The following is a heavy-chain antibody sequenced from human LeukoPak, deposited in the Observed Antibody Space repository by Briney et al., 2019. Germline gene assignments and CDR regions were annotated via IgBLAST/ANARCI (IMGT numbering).Heavy chain of an antibody. CDR1: GGSFSGYY. Sequence: PSETLSLTCAVYGGSFSGYYWSWIRQPPGKGLEWIGSIYYSGSTYYNPSLKSRVTISVDTSKNQFSLKLSSVTAADTAVYYCARGIQGDGYMSWGQGTLVTVSS. J-gene: IGHJ4*02. V-gene: IGHV4-34*01. CDR3: ARGIQGDGYMS. CDR2: IYYSGST. D-gene: IGHD5-24*01.